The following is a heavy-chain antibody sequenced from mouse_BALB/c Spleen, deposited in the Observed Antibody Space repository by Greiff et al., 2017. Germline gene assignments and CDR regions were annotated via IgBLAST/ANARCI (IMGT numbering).Heavy chain of an antibody. CDR2: INPDSSTI. J-gene: IGHJ4*01. D-gene: IGHD2-3*01. CDR3: ARLWVTDYYAMDY. V-gene: IGHV4-1*02. CDR1: GFDFSRYW. Sequence: DVHLVESGGGLVQPGGSLKLSCAASGFDFSRYWMSWVRQAPGKGLEWIGEINPDSSTINYTPSLKDKFIISRDNAKNTLYLQMSKVRSEDTALYYCARLWVTDYYAMDYWGQGTSVTVSS.